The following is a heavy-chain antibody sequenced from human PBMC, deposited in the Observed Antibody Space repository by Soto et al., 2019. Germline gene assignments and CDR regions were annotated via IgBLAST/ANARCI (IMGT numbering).Heavy chain of an antibody. V-gene: IGHV3-53*04. Sequence: EVQLVESGGGLVQPGGSLRLSCAASGFTVSTNYMSWIRQAPGKGLEWVSVIYAAGSTYYVDSVKGRFTISRHNSKNTLYLQMNSLRAEDTAVYYCARGPRDLGYDFWSGNYFFDYWGQGTLVTVSS. CDR3: ARGPRDLGYDFWSGNYFFDY. CDR2: IYAAGST. J-gene: IGHJ4*02. CDR1: GFTVSTNY. D-gene: IGHD3-3*01.